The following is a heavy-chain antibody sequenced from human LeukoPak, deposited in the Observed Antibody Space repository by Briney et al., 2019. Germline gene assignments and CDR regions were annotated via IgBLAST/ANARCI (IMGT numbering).Heavy chain of an antibody. V-gene: IGHV4-59*13. J-gene: IGHJ4*02. CDR1: GGSISTYS. Sequence: SETLSLTCSVSGGSISTYSWSWIRLPPGKGLEWVGHMYCSGTTKYNPSLKSRVTISVDTSKNQFSLRLSSVTAADTAVYFCARAGSIYGWFDYWGQGTLVTVSS. D-gene: IGHD5-18*01. CDR2: MYCSGTT. CDR3: ARAGSIYGWFDY.